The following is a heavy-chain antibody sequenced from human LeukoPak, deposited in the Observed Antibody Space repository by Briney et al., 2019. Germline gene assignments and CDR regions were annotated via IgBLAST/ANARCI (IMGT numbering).Heavy chain of an antibody. CDR3: ASNYGSGRLYY. J-gene: IGHJ4*02. CDR2: ISSSSSYI. CDR1: GFTFSSYS. Sequence: GGSLRLSCAASGFTFSSYSMNWVRQAPGKGLEWVSYISSSSSYIYYADSVKGRFTISRDNAKNSLYLQMNSLRAEDTAVYYCASNYGSGRLYYWGQGTLVTVSS. V-gene: IGHV3-21*01. D-gene: IGHD3-10*01.